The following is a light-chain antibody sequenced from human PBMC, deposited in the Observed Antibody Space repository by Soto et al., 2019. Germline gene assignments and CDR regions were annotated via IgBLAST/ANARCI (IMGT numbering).Light chain of an antibody. J-gene: IGLJ1*01. CDR3: SSYAGKNNYV. CDR2: EVS. Sequence: QSVLTQPPSASGSPGQSVTISCTGTSRDVGGSTYVSWYQQHPGKAPKLMIYEVSKRPSGVPDRFSGSKSGNTASLTVSGLQAEDEADYYCSSYAGKNNYVFGTGTKLTVL. V-gene: IGLV2-8*01. CDR1: SRDVGGSTY.